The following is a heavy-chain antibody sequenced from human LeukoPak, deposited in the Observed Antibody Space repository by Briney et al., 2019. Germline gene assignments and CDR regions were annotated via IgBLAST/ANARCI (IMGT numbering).Heavy chain of an antibody. CDR1: RGILRGYY. CDR3: ARYSSSSGWFDP. D-gene: IGHD6-6*01. J-gene: IGHJ5*02. V-gene: IGHV4-34*01. Sequence: RAGTLPLTCAFYRGILRGYYWSWLRQPPGKGLEWIGEINHSGSTNYNPSLKSRVTISVDTSKNQFSLKLSSVTAADTAVYYCARYSSSSGWFDPWGQGTLVTVSS. CDR2: INHSGST.